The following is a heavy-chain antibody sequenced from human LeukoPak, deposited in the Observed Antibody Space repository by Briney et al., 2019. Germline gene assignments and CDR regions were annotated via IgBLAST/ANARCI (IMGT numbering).Heavy chain of an antibody. CDR2: ISSSSSYI. Sequence: GGSLRLSCAASGFTFSSYSMNWVRQAPGKGLEWVSSISSSSSYIYYADSVKGRFTISRDNAKKSLYLQMNRLRAEDRAVYYCAKEDIVVVVAATGPDYYYYMDVWGKGTTVTVPS. CDR1: GFTFSSYS. CDR3: AKEDIVVVVAATGPDYYYYMDV. V-gene: IGHV3-21*01. J-gene: IGHJ6*03. D-gene: IGHD2-15*01.